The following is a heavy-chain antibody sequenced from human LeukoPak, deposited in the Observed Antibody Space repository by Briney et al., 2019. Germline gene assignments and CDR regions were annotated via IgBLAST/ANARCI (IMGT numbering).Heavy chain of an antibody. CDR1: GGSISTTGYY. CDR2: IYYSGST. CDR3: ASDKGYSNNYFDY. J-gene: IGHJ4*02. D-gene: IGHD6-13*01. Sequence: SETLSLTCTVSGGSISTTGYYWAWIRQPPGKGLQWIASIYYSGSTYYDSSLKSRVTISVDTSKNQFSLKLSSMTAADTAVYYCASDKGYSNNYFDYWGQGTLVTVSS. V-gene: IGHV4-39*02.